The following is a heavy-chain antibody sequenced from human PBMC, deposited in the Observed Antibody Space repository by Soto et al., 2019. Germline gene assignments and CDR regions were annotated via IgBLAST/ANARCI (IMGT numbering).Heavy chain of an antibody. D-gene: IGHD3-3*01. CDR1: GFTFSTYA. CDR3: ANRPSYDFVN. V-gene: IGHV3-23*01. J-gene: IGHJ4*02. CDR2: INKNGGST. Sequence: EVQLLESGGGLVQPGGSLRLSCEASGFTFSTYAMSWVRKAPGKGLEWVSSINKNGGSTFYADSVKGRFTISRDSSKDTLFLHMNSLRAEDTALFYCANRPSYDFVNWGQGTLVIVSS.